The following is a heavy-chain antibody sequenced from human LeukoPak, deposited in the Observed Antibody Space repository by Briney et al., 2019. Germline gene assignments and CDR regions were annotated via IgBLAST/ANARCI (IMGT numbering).Heavy chain of an antibody. CDR1: GGSISSSSYY. CDR2: NYYSGST. D-gene: IGHD3-22*01. CDR3: ARRTYYYDNYAFDI. Sequence: SETLSLTCTVSGGSISSSSYYWGWIRQPPGKGLEWIGSNYYSGSTYYNPSLKSRVTISVDTSKNQFSLKLSSVTAADTAVYYCARRTYYYDNYAFDIWGQGTMVTVSS. V-gene: IGHV4-39*01. J-gene: IGHJ3*02.